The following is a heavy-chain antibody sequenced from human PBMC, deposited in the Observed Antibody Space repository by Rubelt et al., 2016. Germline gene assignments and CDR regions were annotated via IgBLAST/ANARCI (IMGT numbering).Heavy chain of an antibody. D-gene: IGHD6-19*01. CDR3: ARRSSGWPLNSH. V-gene: IGHV1-18*01. CDR1: GYTFTSYG. J-gene: IGHJ4*02. Sequence: QVQLVQSGAEGKKPGASVKVSCKASGYTFTSYGISWVRQAPGQGLEWMGWISAYNGNTNYAQKLQGRVAMTTDASTSTAYMELRSLRFDDTAVYYCARRSSGWPLNSHWGQGTLVTVSS. CDR2: ISAYNGNT.